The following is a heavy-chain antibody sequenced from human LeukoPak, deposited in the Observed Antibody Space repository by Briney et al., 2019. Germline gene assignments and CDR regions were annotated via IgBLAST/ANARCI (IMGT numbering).Heavy chain of an antibody. CDR3: ARGSYSSGRSGFDY. V-gene: IGHV3-30-3*01. CDR1: GYTFSSYA. Sequence: SCKASGYTFSSYAMHWVRQAPGKGLEWVAVISYDGSNKYYADSVKGRFTISRDNSKNTLYLQMNSLRAEDTAVYYCARGSYSSGRSGFDYWGQGTLVTVSS. D-gene: IGHD6-19*01. J-gene: IGHJ4*02. CDR2: ISYDGSNK.